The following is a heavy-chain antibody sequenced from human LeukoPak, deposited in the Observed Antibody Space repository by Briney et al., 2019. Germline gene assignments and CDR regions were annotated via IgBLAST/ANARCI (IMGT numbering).Heavy chain of an antibody. V-gene: IGHV3-23*01. D-gene: IGHD3-22*01. J-gene: IGHJ4*02. CDR3: AKEPENYYDSSGYYHY. CDR1: GFTFSSYA. Sequence: PGGSLRLSCAASGFTFSSYAMSWVRQAPGKGLEWVSTISGSGGSTYHADSVKGRFTISRDNSKNTLYLQMDSLRVEDTAVYYCAKEPENYYDSSGYYHYWGQGTLVTFSS. CDR2: ISGSGGST.